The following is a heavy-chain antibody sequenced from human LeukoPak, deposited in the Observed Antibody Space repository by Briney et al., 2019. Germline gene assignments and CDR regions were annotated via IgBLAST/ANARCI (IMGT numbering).Heavy chain of an antibody. Sequence: SETLSLTCTVSGGSISSYYWSWIRQPPGKGLEWIGYIYYSGNTNYNPSLKSRVTISVDTSKNQFSLKLSSVTAADTAVYYCARGYSSGWLDYWGQGTQVTVSS. CDR3: ARGYSSGWLDY. D-gene: IGHD6-19*01. V-gene: IGHV4-59*01. J-gene: IGHJ4*02. CDR2: IYYSGNT. CDR1: GGSISSYY.